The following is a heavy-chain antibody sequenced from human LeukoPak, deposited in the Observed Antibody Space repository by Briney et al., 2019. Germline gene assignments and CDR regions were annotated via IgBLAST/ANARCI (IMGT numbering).Heavy chain of an antibody. CDR1: GFTFSSYA. D-gene: IGHD6-13*01. CDR2: ISGSGGTT. Sequence: GGSLRLSCAASGFTFSSYAMTWVRQAPGKGLEWVSTISGSGGTTYYADSGKGRFTISRDNSKNTLYLQMNSLRGGDTAVYYCARDPYSSSWSYGMDVWGQGTAVTVSS. V-gene: IGHV3-23*01. J-gene: IGHJ6*02. CDR3: ARDPYSSSWSYGMDV.